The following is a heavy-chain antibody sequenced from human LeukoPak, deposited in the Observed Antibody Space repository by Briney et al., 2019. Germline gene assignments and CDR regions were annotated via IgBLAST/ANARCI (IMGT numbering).Heavy chain of an antibody. CDR1: GYTFTSYG. J-gene: IGHJ4*02. CDR3: ARSKYYYDSSGYYYDGFY. D-gene: IGHD3-22*01. V-gene: IGHV1-18*01. Sequence: GASVKVSCKASGYTFTSYGISWVRQAPGQGLEWMGWISAYNGNTNYAQKLQGRVTMTTDTSTSTAYMELRSLRSDDTAVYYCARSKYYYDSSGYYYDGFYWGQGTLVTVSS. CDR2: ISAYNGNT.